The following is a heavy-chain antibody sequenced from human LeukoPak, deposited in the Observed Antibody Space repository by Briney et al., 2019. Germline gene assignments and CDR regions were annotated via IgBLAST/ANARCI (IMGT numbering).Heavy chain of an antibody. CDR3: ARGPQVYAIRDYYYYYYMDV. Sequence: PSETLSLTCAVYGGSFSGYYWSWISQPPGKGLEWIGEINHSGSTNYNPSLKSRVTISVDTSKNQFSLKLSSVTAADTAVYYCARGPQVYAIRDYYYYYYMDVWGKGTTVTVSS. J-gene: IGHJ6*03. CDR2: INHSGST. D-gene: IGHD2-8*01. CDR1: GGSFSGYY. V-gene: IGHV4-34*01.